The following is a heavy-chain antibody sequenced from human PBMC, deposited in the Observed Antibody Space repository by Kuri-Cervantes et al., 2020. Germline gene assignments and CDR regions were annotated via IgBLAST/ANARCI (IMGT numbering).Heavy chain of an antibody. V-gene: IGHV1-18*01. D-gene: IGHD3-9*01. CDR2: ISAYNGNT. Sequence: ASVKVSCKASGYTFTSYDINWVRQATGQGLEWMGWISAYNGNTNYAQKLQGRVTMTTDTSTSTAYMELRSLRSDGTAVYYCARDLKRQGYDILTGYYKNAGYWGQGTLVTVSS. J-gene: IGHJ4*02. CDR3: ARDLKRQGYDILTGYYKNAGY. CDR1: GYTFTSYD.